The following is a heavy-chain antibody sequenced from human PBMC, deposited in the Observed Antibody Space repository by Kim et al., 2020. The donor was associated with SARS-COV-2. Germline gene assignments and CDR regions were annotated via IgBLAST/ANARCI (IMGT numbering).Heavy chain of an antibody. Sequence: ASVKVSCKASGYTFTSYYMHWVRQAPGQGLEWMGIINPSGGSTSYAQKFQGRVTMTRDTSTSTVYMELSSLRSEDTAVYYCARDREQWLVLFYYYYGMDVWGQGTTVTVSS. CDR3: ARDREQWLVLFYYYYGMDV. CDR2: INPSGGST. D-gene: IGHD6-19*01. J-gene: IGHJ6*02. CDR1: GYTFTSYY. V-gene: IGHV1-46*01.